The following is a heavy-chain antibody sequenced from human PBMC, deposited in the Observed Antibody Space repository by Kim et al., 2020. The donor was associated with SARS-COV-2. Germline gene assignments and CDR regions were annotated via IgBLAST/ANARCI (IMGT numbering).Heavy chain of an antibody. CDR1: GGSISSSSYY. CDR3: ARRNTMIVVVNLDPSYYYYMDV. Sequence: SETLSLTCTVSGGSISSSSYYWGWIRQPPGKGLEWIGSIYYSGSTYYNPSLKSRVTISVDTSKNQFSLKLSSVTAADTAVYYCARRNTMIVVVNLDPSYYYYMDVWGKGTTVTVSS. D-gene: IGHD3-22*01. V-gene: IGHV4-39*01. J-gene: IGHJ6*03. CDR2: IYYSGST.